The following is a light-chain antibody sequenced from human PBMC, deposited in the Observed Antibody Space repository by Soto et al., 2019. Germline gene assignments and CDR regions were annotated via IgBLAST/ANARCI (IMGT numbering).Light chain of an antibody. CDR2: GAS. V-gene: IGKV1-39*01. J-gene: IGKJ1*01. Sequence: DIPMTQSPSSLSASVGDRVTITCRASQSISRFLNWYQQKAGKAPKLLIFGASSSQSGVPSRFSGSGSGTDFTLTISSLQPEDSATYYCQQSYRTPCTFGQGTKVEIK. CDR1: QSISRF. CDR3: QQSYRTPCT.